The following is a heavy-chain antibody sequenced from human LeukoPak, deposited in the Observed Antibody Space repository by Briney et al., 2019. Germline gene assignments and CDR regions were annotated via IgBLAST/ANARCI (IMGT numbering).Heavy chain of an antibody. CDR1: GGSISSGGYS. Sequence: SQTLSLTCAVSGGSISSGGYSWSWIRQPPGKGLEWIGYIYHSGSTYYNPSLKSRVTISVDRSKNQFSLKLSSVTAADTAVYYCARETYYYDSSGHFDVWGQGTKVTVSS. CDR2: IYHSGST. J-gene: IGHJ3*01. D-gene: IGHD3-22*01. CDR3: ARETYYYDSSGHFDV. V-gene: IGHV4-30-2*01.